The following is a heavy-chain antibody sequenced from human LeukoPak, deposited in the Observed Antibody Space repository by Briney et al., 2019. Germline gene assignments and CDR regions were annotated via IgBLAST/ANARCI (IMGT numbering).Heavy chain of an antibody. CDR3: ARPNITSYYDSRGYDAFDV. J-gene: IGHJ3*01. Sequence: GESLKISRKGSGYRFNAYWIAWVRQMPGKGLEWMGIIYPNDSDTRYSPSFQGQATISADKSVRTAYLQWSSLKASDTDMYYCARPNITSYYDSRGYDAFDVWGQGTMVTVSS. CDR2: IYPNDSDT. CDR1: GYRFNAYW. V-gene: IGHV5-51*01. D-gene: IGHD3-22*01.